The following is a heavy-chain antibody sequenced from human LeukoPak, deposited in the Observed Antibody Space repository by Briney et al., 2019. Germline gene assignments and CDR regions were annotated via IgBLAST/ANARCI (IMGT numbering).Heavy chain of an antibody. V-gene: IGHV4-4*02. D-gene: IGHD3-10*01. CDR1: VGSINSGNW. CDR2: IYHNGTP. Sequence: SETLSLTCAVSVGSINSGNWWSWVRQSPGKGLEWIGEIYHNGTPNYNPSLNSRVTISADTFKNHFSLKMTSVTAADTAVYYCARGVKGLRGAFDIWGPGTMVTVSS. CDR3: ARGVKGLRGAFDI. J-gene: IGHJ3*02.